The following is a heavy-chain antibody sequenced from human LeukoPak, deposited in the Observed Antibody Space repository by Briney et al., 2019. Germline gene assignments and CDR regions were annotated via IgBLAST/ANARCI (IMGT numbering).Heavy chain of an antibody. CDR1: GYTFTSYY. CDR3: ARKSVDTAMAYDY. CDR2: INPSGGST. D-gene: IGHD5-18*01. Sequence: ASVKVSCKASGYTFTSYYMHCVRQAPGQGLEWMGVINPSGGSTGYAQKFQDRVTMTRDTSTSTVYMELSSLRFEDTAVYYCARKSVDTAMAYDYWGQGTLVTVSS. J-gene: IGHJ4*02. V-gene: IGHV1-46*01.